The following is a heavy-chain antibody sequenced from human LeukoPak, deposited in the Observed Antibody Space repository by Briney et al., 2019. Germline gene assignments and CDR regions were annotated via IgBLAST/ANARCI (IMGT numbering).Heavy chain of an antibody. CDR2: ISASGDRT. Sequence: PGGSLRLSCAASGFTFSTYAMSWVRQAPGKGLQWVSAISASGDRTYYADSVKGRFTTSRDNSKDTLYLQMNSLRAEDTAVYYCAKDDLGYPDYWGQGTLVTVSS. D-gene: IGHD1-1*01. J-gene: IGHJ4*02. V-gene: IGHV3-23*01. CDR3: AKDDLGYPDY. CDR1: GFTFSTYA.